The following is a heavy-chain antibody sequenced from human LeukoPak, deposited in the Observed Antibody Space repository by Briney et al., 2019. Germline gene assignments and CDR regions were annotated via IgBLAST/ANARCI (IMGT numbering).Heavy chain of an antibody. J-gene: IGHJ4*02. CDR2: ISWNSGSI. CDR3: AKDGMVRGVIRGLDY. D-gene: IGHD3-10*01. V-gene: IGHV3-9*01. CDR1: GFTFDDYA. Sequence: SLSLSCAASGFTFDDYAMHWVRQAPGKGLEWVSGISWNSGSIGYADSVKGRFTISRDNAKNSLYLQMNSLRAEDTALYYCAKDGMVRGVIRGLDYWGQGTLVTVSS.